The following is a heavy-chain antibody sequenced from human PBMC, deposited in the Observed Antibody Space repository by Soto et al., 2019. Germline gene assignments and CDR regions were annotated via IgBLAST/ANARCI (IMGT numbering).Heavy chain of an antibody. J-gene: IGHJ6*03. Sequence: ASVKVSCKVSGYTLTELSMHWVRQAPGKGLEWMGGFDPEDGETIYAQKFQGRVTMTEDTSTDTAYMELSSLRSEDTAVYYCATVGVDYRGDYYYKDVWGKGTTVTVSS. D-gene: IGHD4-4*01. CDR3: ATVGVDYRGDYYYKDV. CDR1: GYTLTELS. CDR2: FDPEDGET. V-gene: IGHV1-24*01.